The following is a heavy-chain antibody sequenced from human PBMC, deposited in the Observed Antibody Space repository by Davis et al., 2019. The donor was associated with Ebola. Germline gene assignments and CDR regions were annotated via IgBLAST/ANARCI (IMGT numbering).Heavy chain of an antibody. CDR3: ARDSYCSGGSCPGAFDI. V-gene: IGHV1-2*04. J-gene: IGHJ3*02. CDR1: GYTFTGYY. Sequence: ASVKVSCKASGYTFTGYYMHWVRQAPGQGLEWMGWINPNSGGTNDAQKFQGWVTMTRDTSISTAYMELCRLRSDDTAVYYCARDSYCSGGSCPGAFDIWGQGTMVTVSS. D-gene: IGHD2-15*01. CDR2: INPNSGGT.